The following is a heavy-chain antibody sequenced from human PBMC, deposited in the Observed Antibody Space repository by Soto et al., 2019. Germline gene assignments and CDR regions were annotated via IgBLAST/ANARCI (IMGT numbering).Heavy chain of an antibody. V-gene: IGHV1-69*08. J-gene: IGHJ4*02. D-gene: IGHD2-15*01. CDR3: ARDSGYCSGGSCQIEAPIDW. Sequence: QVQLVQSGAEVKKPGSSVKVSCKASGGTFSSYTISWVRQAPGQGLEWMGRVIPILGIADYAQKFQGRVTITADIFTSTGCMELSSVTSEDTPVYYCARDSGYCSGGSCQIEAPIDWWGEGALVSVSS. CDR1: GGTFSSYT. CDR2: VIPILGIA.